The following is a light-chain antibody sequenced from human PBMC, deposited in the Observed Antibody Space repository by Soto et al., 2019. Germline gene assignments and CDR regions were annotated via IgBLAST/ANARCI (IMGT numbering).Light chain of an antibody. CDR1: SSDVGSYNY. Sequence: QSALTQPRSVSGSPGQSVTISCTGTSSDVGSYNYVSWHHQHPGKAPKLVIYDVTHRPSGVPDRFSASKSGITASLTISGLQAEDEADYYCCSYAAGDSFKFGGGTKVTVL. CDR2: DVT. V-gene: IGLV2-11*01. CDR3: CSYAAGDSFK. J-gene: IGLJ2*01.